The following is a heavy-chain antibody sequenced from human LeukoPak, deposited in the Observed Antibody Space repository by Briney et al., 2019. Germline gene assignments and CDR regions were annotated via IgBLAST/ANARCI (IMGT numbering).Heavy chain of an antibody. CDR1: GFTVSSNY. V-gene: IGHV3-53*01. Sequence: GESLRLSCAASGFTVSSNYMSWVRQAPGKGLEWVSVIYTGGSTYYADSVKGRFTISRDNSKNTLYLQMNSLRAEDTAVYYCAPQTSIAVAGYFDSWGQGTLVTVSS. J-gene: IGHJ4*02. CDR2: IYTGGST. D-gene: IGHD6-19*01. CDR3: APQTSIAVAGYFDS.